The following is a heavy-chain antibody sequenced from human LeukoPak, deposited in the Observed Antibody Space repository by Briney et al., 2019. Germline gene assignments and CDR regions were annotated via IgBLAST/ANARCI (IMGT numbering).Heavy chain of an antibody. V-gene: IGHV1-3*03. CDR3: ARSGYDSAGDWFDP. J-gene: IGHJ5*02. CDR2: INAGNGNT. CDR1: GYTFTSYA. D-gene: IGHD5-12*01. Sequence: ASVKVSCKASGYTFTSYAMHWVRQAPGQRLEWMGWINAGNGNTKYSQEFQGRVTITRDTSASTAYMELSSLRSEDMAVYYCARSGYDSAGDWFDPWGQGTLVTVSS.